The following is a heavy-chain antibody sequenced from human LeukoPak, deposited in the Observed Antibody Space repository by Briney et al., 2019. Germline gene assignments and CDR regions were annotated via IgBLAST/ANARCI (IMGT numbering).Heavy chain of an antibody. J-gene: IGHJ4*02. V-gene: IGHV4-31*03. CDR2: IYYSGST. CDR3: ARLPAGSGSLSYFDY. CDR1: GGFISSGGYY. D-gene: IGHD3-10*01. Sequence: SQTLSLTCTVSGGFISSGGYYWSWIRQHPGKDLEWIGNIYYSGSTYYNPSLKSRVTISVDTSKNQFSLKLSSVTAADTAVYYCARLPAGSGSLSYFDYWGQGTLATVSS.